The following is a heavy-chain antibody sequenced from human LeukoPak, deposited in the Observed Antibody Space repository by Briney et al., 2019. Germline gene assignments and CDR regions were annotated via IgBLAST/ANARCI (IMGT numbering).Heavy chain of an antibody. CDR2: ISNSDNSI. D-gene: IGHD3-22*01. CDR3: ARQAIWLTDAFDI. Sequence: GGSLRLSCAASGFIFSDYYMSWIRQAPGKGLEWVSYISNSDNSIYYADSVKGRFTISRDNAKNSLYLQMNTLRAEDTAVYYCARQAIWLTDAFDIWGQGTMVTVSS. J-gene: IGHJ3*02. CDR1: GFIFSDYY. V-gene: IGHV3-11*01.